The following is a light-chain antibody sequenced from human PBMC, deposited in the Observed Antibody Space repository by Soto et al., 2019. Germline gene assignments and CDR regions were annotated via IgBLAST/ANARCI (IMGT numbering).Light chain of an antibody. Sequence: EIVFTQSPCTLSLSPGERATLSCRASQSFNSIYLAWYQQKPGQAPRLLIYGASRRATGIPDRFSGRESGTDFTLTITTLEPEDFAVYYCQQYGSSPRTFGQGTKVDIK. CDR1: QSFNSIY. J-gene: IGKJ1*01. CDR2: GAS. CDR3: QQYGSSPRT. V-gene: IGKV3-20*01.